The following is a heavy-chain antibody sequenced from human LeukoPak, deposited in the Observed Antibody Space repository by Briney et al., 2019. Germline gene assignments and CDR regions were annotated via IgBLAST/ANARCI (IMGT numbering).Heavy chain of an antibody. CDR1: RFTFSSYG. J-gene: IGHJ4*02. V-gene: IGHV3-30*02. Sequence: PGGSLRLSCAASRFTFSSYGMHWARQTPGKGLEWVAFIRHDGSYQQYADSVKGRFTVSRDNSKDTVYLQMNSLRTEDTAVYYCAKNRDSSDYPRDFDYWGQGTLVTVSS. D-gene: IGHD6-19*01. CDR3: AKNRDSSDYPRDFDY. CDR2: IRHDGSYQ.